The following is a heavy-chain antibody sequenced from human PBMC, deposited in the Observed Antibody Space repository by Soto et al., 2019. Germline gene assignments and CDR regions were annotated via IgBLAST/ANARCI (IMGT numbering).Heavy chain of an antibody. V-gene: IGHV3-23*01. CDR1: GFTFSSYA. Sequence: EVQLLESGGGLVQPGESLRLSCAASGFTFSSYAMSWVRQAPGKGLGWVSGISGSDDSTYYADSVKGRFTISRDNSKNTLYLQMNSLRAEAKAVYCCAKRSSSSTFDYWGQGTLVTVSS. CDR2: ISGSDDST. D-gene: IGHD6-6*01. CDR3: AKRSSSSTFDY. J-gene: IGHJ4*02.